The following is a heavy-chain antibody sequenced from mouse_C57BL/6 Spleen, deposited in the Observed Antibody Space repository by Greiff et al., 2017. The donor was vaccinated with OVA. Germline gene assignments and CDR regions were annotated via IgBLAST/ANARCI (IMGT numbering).Heavy chain of an antibody. J-gene: IGHJ4*01. CDR3: ARKGIYYGNLYAMDY. V-gene: IGHV1-81*01. CDR2: IYPRSGNT. D-gene: IGHD2-1*01. Sequence: VQLQQSGAELARPGASVKLSCKASGYTFTSYGISWVKQRTGQGLEWIGEIYPRSGNTYYNEKFKGKATLTADNSSSTAYMELRSLTSEDSAVYFCARKGIYYGNLYAMDYWGQGTSVTVSS. CDR1: GYTFTSYG.